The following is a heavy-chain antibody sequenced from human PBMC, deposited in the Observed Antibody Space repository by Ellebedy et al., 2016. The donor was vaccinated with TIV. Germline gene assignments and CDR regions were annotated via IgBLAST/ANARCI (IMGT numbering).Heavy chain of an antibody. CDR3: ARDGYTFGTHLPFDT. Sequence: MPGGSLSLSCTVSDASIGSYSWSWIRQPPGKGLEWIGYLHFSRSTDYNPSLRGRVTISGDRSKNQVSLKLSSVTAADTAVYYCARDGYTFGTHLPFDTWGQGTLVTVSS. J-gene: IGHJ5*02. D-gene: IGHD5-18*01. CDR2: LHFSRST. V-gene: IGHV4-59*01. CDR1: DASIGSYS.